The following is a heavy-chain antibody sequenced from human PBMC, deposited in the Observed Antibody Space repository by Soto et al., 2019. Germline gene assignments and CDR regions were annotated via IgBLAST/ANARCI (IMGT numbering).Heavy chain of an antibody. CDR2: ISHSGIT. V-gene: IGHV4-4*02. CDR1: GGSITSANW. Sequence: KTSETLSLTCAVSGGSITSANWWTLVRQPPGGGLEWIGEISHSGITNYKASLKSRVTMSVDKTKNDVSLKLTSVTAADTAVYYCARVLRGWFDPWGQGTPVTVSS. CDR3: ARVLRGWFDP. J-gene: IGHJ5*02.